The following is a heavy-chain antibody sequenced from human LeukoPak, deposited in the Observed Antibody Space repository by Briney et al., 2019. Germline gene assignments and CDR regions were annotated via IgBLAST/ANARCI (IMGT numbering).Heavy chain of an antibody. CDR3: ARGIDY. Sequence: SETLSLTCTVSGGSISSYYWSWIRQPPGKGLEWIGYIYYSGSTNYNPSLKSRVTMSVDTSKNQFSLKLSSVTAADTAVYYCARGIDYWGRETLVTVSS. J-gene: IGHJ4*02. CDR2: IYYSGST. CDR1: GGSISSYY. V-gene: IGHV4-59*12.